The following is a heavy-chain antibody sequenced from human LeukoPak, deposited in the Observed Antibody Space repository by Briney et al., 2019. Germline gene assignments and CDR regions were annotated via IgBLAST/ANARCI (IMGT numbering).Heavy chain of an antibody. CDR3: ARVYGGENSPTEYCTNGVCYYYYGMDV. CDR1: GCSISGYY. J-gene: IGHJ6*02. V-gene: IGHV4-59*01. Sequence: AETLSLTCTVSGCSISGYYWSWIRQPPGKGLEWIGFIYYSGSTNYNPSLKSRVTISVDTSKNQFSLKLSSVTAADTAVYYCARVYGGENSPTEYCTNGVCYYYYGMDVWGQGTTVTVSS. CDR2: IYYSGST. D-gene: IGHD2-8*01.